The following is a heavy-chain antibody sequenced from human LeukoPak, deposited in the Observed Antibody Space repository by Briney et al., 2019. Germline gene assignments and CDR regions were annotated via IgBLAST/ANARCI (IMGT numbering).Heavy chain of an antibody. CDR3: ARAYGSSGYYQLPIDY. V-gene: IGHV3-23*01. J-gene: IGHJ4*02. CDR1: GFTFSTYA. CDR2: ITGSGDTT. Sequence: GGPLRLSCAASGFTFSTYAMSWVRQAPGKGLEWVSGITGSGDTTHHADSVKGRFTISRDNSKNTLFLQMNSLRVEDTALYYCARAYGSSGYYQLPIDYWGQGTLVTVSS. D-gene: IGHD3-22*01.